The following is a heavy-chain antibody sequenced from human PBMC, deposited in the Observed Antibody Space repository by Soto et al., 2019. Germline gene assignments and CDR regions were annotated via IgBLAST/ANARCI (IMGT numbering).Heavy chain of an antibody. D-gene: IGHD4-17*01. CDR2: ISRSSSYI. CDR1: GFTLSNSR. Sequence: GGSLRLSCAAFGFTLSNSRMNWVRQAPGKGLEWISYISRSSSYIKYADAVKGRFTISRDNAKNSVYLQMNSLRAEDTAMYYCATASYNAYGDYYLDYWGQGTLVTVSS. J-gene: IGHJ4*02. V-gene: IGHV3-21*01. CDR3: ATASYNAYGDYYLDY.